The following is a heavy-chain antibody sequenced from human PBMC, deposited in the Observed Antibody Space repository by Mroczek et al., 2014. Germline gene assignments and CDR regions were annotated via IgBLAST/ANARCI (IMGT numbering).Heavy chain of an antibody. Sequence: QVQLQESGPGLVRPSQTLSLTCSVSGAYIGNGGHYWTWIRQHPGKGLEWIGHISQSGSTSYSPSLQSRVTISTDPSMNQFSLTLISVTAADTAVYFCARESAFSGMNMVRGRLETFSYYALDVWGQGTTVAVSS. D-gene: IGHD3-10*01. J-gene: IGHJ6*02. CDR2: ISQSGST. V-gene: IGHV4-31*03. CDR1: GAYIGNGGHY. CDR3: ARESAFSGMNMVRGRLETFSYYALDV.